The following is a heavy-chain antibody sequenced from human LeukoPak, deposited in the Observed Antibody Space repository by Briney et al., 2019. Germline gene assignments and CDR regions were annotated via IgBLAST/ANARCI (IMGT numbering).Heavy chain of an antibody. CDR2: INHSGST. J-gene: IGHJ4*02. CDR1: GGSFSGYY. CDR3: ARGFTAAAGFDY. V-gene: IGHV4-34*01. D-gene: IGHD6-13*01. Sequence: SETLSLTCAVYGGSFSGYYWSWIRQPPGKGLEWIGEINHSGSTNYNPSLKSRVTISVDTSKNRFSLKLSSVTAADTAVYYCARGFTAAAGFDYWGQGTLVTVSS.